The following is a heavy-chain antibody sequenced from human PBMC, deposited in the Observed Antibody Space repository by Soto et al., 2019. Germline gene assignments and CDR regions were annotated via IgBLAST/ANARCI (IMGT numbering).Heavy chain of an antibody. CDR3: VKDDRILGRRYFDL. Sequence: GGSMRLSCAASGFTFSSYAMTWVRQAPGKGLEWVSSISFSDGGTYYADSVKGRLTISRDNSKNTLFLQMNSLRVEDTAVYYCVKDDRILGRRYFDLWGRGTLVTVSS. V-gene: IGHV3-23*01. J-gene: IGHJ2*01. CDR2: ISFSDGGT. CDR1: GFTFSSYA. D-gene: IGHD2-15*01.